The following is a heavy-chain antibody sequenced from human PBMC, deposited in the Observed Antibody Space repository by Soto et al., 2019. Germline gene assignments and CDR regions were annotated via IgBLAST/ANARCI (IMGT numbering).Heavy chain of an antibody. CDR1: GDSISTSNY. V-gene: IGHV4-4*02. J-gene: IGHJ4*02. CDR3: TRSGGMYALHS. D-gene: IGHD6-19*01. CDR2: IDGSGGT. Sequence: QVQLHESGPGLVKPSGTLSLTCAVSGDSISTSNYWSWVRQPPGKGLEWIGEIDGSGGTTYNPSLKHRVTISVDKSKNHFSLNLNSVTAADTAVYYCTRSGGMYALHSWGQGTLVIVSS.